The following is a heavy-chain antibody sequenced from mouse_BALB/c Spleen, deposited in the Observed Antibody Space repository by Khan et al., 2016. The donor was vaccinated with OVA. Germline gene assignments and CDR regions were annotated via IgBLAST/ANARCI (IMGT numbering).Heavy chain of an antibody. Sequence: VQLKQSGAELVKPGASVKLSCTASGFNIRDTYMHWVKQRPEQGLEWIGRIDPANGNIKNAPKFQGKATITSDTFSNTAYIQLISLTSEDTAGYYCARGGYDWFAYWGQGTLGTDAA. CDR2: IDPANGNI. V-gene: IGHV14-3*02. J-gene: IGHJ3*01. CDR1: GFNIRDTY. D-gene: IGHD2-14*01. CDR3: ARGGYDWFAY.